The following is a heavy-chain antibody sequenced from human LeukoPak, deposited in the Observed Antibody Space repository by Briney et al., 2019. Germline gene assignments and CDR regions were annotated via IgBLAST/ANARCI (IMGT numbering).Heavy chain of an antibody. CDR2: IHPNGDL. V-gene: IGHV1-2*02. Sequence: ASVKVSCKASGYTFTGYYLHWVQQAPGQGLEWMGCIHPNGDLHYPQTFQGRVTMTRDTSITTAYMELSTLTSQDTAVYFCAIECCFDGIVSKGFNYWGQGTPVTVSS. CDR3: AIECCFDGIVSKGFNY. J-gene: IGHJ4*02. CDR1: GYTFTGYY. D-gene: IGHD2-15*01.